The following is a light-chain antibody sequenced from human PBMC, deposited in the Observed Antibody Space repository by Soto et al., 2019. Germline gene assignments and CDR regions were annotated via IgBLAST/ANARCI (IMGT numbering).Light chain of an antibody. CDR2: GAS. CDR1: QSVSSTY. V-gene: IGKV3-20*01. Sequence: EIVLTQSPGTLSLSPGERATLSYRAGQSVSSTYLDWYQQKPGQAPRLLIYGASSRATGIPDRFSGSASGTDFTLTISKLEPEDFAVYYCRHYINSQWTFGQGTKVEIK. CDR3: RHYINSQWT. J-gene: IGKJ1*01.